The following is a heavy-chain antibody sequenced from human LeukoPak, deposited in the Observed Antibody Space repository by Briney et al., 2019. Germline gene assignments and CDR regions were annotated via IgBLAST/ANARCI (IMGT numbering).Heavy chain of an antibody. D-gene: IGHD3-10*01. CDR2: ISASGGST. Sequence: GGSLRLSCAASGFTFSSYAMSWVRQAPGKGLEWVSAISASGGSTNYADSVKGRFTISRDNSKNTLYLQMNSLRAEDTAVYYCAKDYAGYTYYYGSGSYYNGSPNFNYWGQGTLVTVSS. CDR3: AKDYAGYTYYYGSGSYYNGSPNFNY. J-gene: IGHJ4*02. V-gene: IGHV3-23*01. CDR1: GFTFSSYA.